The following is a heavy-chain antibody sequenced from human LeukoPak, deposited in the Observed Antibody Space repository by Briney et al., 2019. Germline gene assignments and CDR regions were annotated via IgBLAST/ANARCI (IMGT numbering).Heavy chain of an antibody. V-gene: IGHV4-34*01. CDR1: GGSFSVYY. D-gene: IGHD6-13*01. Sequence: SETLSLTCAVYGGSFSVYYWSWIRQPPGKGLEWIGEINHSGTTNYNPSLKSRVTISVDTSKNQFSLNLSSVTAADTAVYCASSRGYSSSLWYYYMDVWGKGTTVTVSS. CDR2: INHSGTT. CDR3: ASSRGYSSSLWYYYMDV. J-gene: IGHJ6*03.